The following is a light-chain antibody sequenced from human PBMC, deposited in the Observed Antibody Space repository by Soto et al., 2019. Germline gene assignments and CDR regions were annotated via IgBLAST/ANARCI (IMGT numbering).Light chain of an antibody. V-gene: IGKV2D-29*02. CDR3: MQSTQLPPT. J-gene: IGKJ5*01. CDR2: EVS. Sequence: DIVMTQTPLSRSVAPVQPGSISFRSSQSLLHITGETFLFWYLQKPGQSPQLLIYEVSTRVSGVPDRFSGSGSGTDFTLEISRVETDDVGIYYCMQSTQLPPTFGQGTRLEIK. CDR1: QSLLHITGETF.